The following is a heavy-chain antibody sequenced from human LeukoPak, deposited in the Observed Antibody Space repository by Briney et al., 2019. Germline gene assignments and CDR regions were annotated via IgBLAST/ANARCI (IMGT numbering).Heavy chain of an antibody. J-gene: IGHJ6*04. Sequence: GRSLRLSCAASRFTFSSYGIHWVRQAPGKGLEWVAFISYDGSTKYFLDSVRGRFTISRDNSKNTLYLQMSSLRPEDTAAYYCAKSLERAYSNALWGMDVWGKGTTVTVSS. CDR3: AKSLERAYSNALWGMDV. D-gene: IGHD4-11*01. CDR1: RFTFSSYG. V-gene: IGHV3-30*18. CDR2: ISYDGSTK.